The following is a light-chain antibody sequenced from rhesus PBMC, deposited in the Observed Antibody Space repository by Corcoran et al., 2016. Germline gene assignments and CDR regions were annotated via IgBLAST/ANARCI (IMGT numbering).Light chain of an antibody. CDR1: QSVSRS. Sequence: EIVLTQSPATLSLSPGERATLSCRASQSVSRSLAWYRQKPEQPPRLLIYVASKRATVIPERFSGSGSWTDFTLNISSLEPEDFAVYYCHQYSNLWTFGQGTKVEIK. CDR2: VAS. CDR3: HQYSNLWT. V-gene: IGKV3-42*03. J-gene: IGKJ1*01.